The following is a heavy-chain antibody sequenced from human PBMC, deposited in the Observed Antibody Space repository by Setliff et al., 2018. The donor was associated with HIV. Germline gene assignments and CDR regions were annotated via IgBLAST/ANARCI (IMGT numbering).Heavy chain of an antibody. CDR2: IYYSGNT. CDR1: GYSVSSGYY. D-gene: IGHD3-3*01. CDR3: ARQSGYTRGWDIFGLVAGSFDL. J-gene: IGHJ3*01. Sequence: LSLTCAVSGYSVSSGYYWGWIRQPPGKGLEWIASIYYSGNTYYSPSLKSRVTISVDTSKNQFSLRLNSVTAADTAVYYCARQSGYTRGWDIFGLVAGSFDLWGQGTLVTVSS. V-gene: IGHV4-38-2*01.